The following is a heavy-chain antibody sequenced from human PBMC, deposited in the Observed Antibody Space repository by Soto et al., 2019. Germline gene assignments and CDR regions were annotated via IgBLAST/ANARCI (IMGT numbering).Heavy chain of an antibody. D-gene: IGHD3-22*01. CDR3: ARGVHYDSSGYYYFY. CDR1: GGTFSTYA. CDR2: LIPLFGTA. V-gene: IGHV1-69*01. J-gene: IGHJ4*02. Sequence: QVQLVQSGAEVKKPGSSVKVSCKASGGTFSTYAIDWERQAPGQGLEWMGGLIPLFGTAKYAQNIQGRIRITADESTNTGYMERRNLRSQDTAVYYCARGVHYDSSGYYYFYWGQGTLVAVSS.